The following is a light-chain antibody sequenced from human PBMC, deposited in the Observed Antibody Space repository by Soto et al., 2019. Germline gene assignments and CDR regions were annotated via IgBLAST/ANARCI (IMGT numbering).Light chain of an antibody. CDR3: QQYSTSPPT. J-gene: IGKJ4*01. V-gene: IGKV3-20*01. Sequence: EIVLTQSPGTLSLSPGEGATLSCRASQTVGGNYLAWYQQKPGQAPRLLIYGTSNRATGIPDRFIGSGSGTDFRLSISRLEPEDFAVFYCQQYSTSPPTFGGGTKVEIK. CDR2: GTS. CDR1: QTVGGNY.